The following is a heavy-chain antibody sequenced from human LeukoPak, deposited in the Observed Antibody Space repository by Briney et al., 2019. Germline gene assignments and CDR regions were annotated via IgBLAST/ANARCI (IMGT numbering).Heavy chain of an antibody. CDR2: ISSSDSTI. V-gene: IGHV3-11*01. CDR1: GFTISDYY. J-gene: IGHJ4*02. D-gene: IGHD3-22*01. Sequence: GGSLRLSCAASGFTISDYYMSWIRQAPGRGLEWVSSISSSDSTIYYADSVKGRFTISRDNAKNSLYLQMNSLRAEDTAVYYCARRSSGYYAWVFDYWGQGTLVTVSS. CDR3: ARRSSGYYAWVFDY.